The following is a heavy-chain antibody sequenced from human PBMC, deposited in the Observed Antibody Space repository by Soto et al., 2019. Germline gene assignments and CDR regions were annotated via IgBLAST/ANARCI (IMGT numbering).Heavy chain of an antibody. CDR2: IKSKTDGGTT. CDR1: GFTFSNAW. CDR3: TTDAVLMAAGDNGY. Sequence: EVQLVESGGGLVKPGGSLRLSCAASGFTFSNAWMNWVRQAPGKGLEWVGRIKSKTDGGTTDYAAPVKGRFTISRDDSKNTLYLQMNSLKTEDTAVYYCTTDAVLMAAGDNGYWGQGTLVTVSS. V-gene: IGHV3-15*07. J-gene: IGHJ4*02. D-gene: IGHD2-8*01.